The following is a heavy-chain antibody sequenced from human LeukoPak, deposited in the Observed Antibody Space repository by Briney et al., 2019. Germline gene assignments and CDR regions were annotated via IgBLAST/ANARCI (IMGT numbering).Heavy chain of an antibody. CDR3: ARDPLTLTGHYIDYYGLDV. V-gene: IGHV1-2*02. CDR2: INPNSGGT. J-gene: IGHJ6*02. CDR1: GYTFTGYY. Sequence: ASVKVSCKASGYTFTGYYMHWVRQAPGQGLEWMGWINPNSGGTNYAQKLQGRVTMTTDTSTSTAYMELRSLRSDDTAVYYCARDPLTLTGHYIDYYGLDVWGQGTTVTVPS. D-gene: IGHD3-9*01.